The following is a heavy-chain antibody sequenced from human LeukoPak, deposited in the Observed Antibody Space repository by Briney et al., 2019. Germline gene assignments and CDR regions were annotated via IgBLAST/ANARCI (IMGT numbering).Heavy chain of an antibody. CDR1: GYTFTNYS. V-gene: IGHV1-18*01. CDR3: ATPSDYGDYSMAGAFDI. D-gene: IGHD4-17*01. J-gene: IGHJ3*02. CDR2: ISGYQGST. Sequence: GASVKVSCKASGYTFTNYSITWVRQAPGQGLEWMGWISGYQGSTKYAQNFQGRVTMTIDTSTSTAYMELRSLRSDDTAVYYCATPSDYGDYSMAGAFDIWGQGTMATVSS.